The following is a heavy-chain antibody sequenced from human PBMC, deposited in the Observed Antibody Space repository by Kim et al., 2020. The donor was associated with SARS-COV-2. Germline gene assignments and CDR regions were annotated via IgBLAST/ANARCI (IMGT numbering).Heavy chain of an antibody. J-gene: IGHJ3*01. CDR2: ITWDGGSA. V-gene: IGHV3-43*01. CDR1: GFPFGDYA. Sequence: GGSLRLSCAASGFPFGDYAVHWVRQPPGKALEWISLITWDGGSAFYADSVKGRFTISRDNTKSSLFLQMNSLRSEDTAFYYCAKDRDRNFDFWGQATMVTVSS. CDR3: AKDRDRNFDF.